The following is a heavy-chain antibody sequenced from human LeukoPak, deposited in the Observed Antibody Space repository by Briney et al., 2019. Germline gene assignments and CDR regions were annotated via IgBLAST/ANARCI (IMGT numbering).Heavy chain of an antibody. CDR3: AKDLTPDGAWDIDY. Sequence: GGSLRLSCVGSGFTFSKYTMSWVRQVPGKGLEWVAGIYGGTTPTTFYSDSVKGRFTISRDNSMNTVYLQTNGLRAEDTAIYYCAKDLTPDGAWDIDYWGQGTPITVSS. D-gene: IGHD3-9*01. V-gene: IGHV3-23*01. CDR2: IYGGTTPTT. CDR1: GFTFSKYT. J-gene: IGHJ4*02.